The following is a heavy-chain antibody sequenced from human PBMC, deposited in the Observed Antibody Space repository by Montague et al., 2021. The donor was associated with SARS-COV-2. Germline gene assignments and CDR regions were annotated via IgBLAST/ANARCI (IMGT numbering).Heavy chain of an antibody. CDR3: VRERECSGGSCYGSDDDAFDI. Sequence: SETPSLTCAVYGGSFNGYYWNWIRQPPGKGLEWIGEISDIGSTTYNPSLESRLTTSVDRSKNQFSLRLTSVTAADTAVHYCVRERECSGGSCYGSDDDAFDIWGQGTMVTVSS. D-gene: IGHD2-15*01. V-gene: IGHV4-34*01. J-gene: IGHJ3*02. CDR1: GGSFNGYY. CDR2: ISDIGST.